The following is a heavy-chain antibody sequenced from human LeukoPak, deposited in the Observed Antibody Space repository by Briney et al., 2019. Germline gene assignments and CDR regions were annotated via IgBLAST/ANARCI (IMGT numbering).Heavy chain of an antibody. Sequence: PGGSLRLSCAASGFTFSDFYMSWIRQXXXXXXXXXXYISRSGSSIYYADSVRGRFTISRDNAKNSLYLQMNTLRAEDTAVYYCARDLSTSSEDWWDYWGQGTLVTVSS. V-gene: IGHV3-11*01. D-gene: IGHD6-13*01. CDR2: ISRSGSSI. J-gene: IGHJ4*02. CDR1: GFTFSDFY. CDR3: ARDLSTSSEDWWDY.